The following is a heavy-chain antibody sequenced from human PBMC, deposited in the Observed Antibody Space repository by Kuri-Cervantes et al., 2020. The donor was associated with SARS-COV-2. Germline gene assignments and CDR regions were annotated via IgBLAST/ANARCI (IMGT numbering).Heavy chain of an antibody. Sequence: ASVNVSCKASGYTFTGYYMHWVRQAPGQGLEWMGIINPSGGSTSYAQKFQGRVTMTRDTSTSTVYMELSSLRSEDTAVYYCAREGRNIDYYYGMDVWGQGTTVTVSS. CDR2: INPSGGST. V-gene: IGHV1-46*01. J-gene: IGHJ6*02. CDR1: GYTFTGYY. CDR3: AREGRNIDYYYGMDV. D-gene: IGHD1-14*01.